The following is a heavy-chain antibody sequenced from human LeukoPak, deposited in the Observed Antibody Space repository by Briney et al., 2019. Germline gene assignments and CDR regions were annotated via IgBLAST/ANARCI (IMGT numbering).Heavy chain of an antibody. V-gene: IGHV4-4*02. J-gene: IGHJ4*02. CDR3: ARARITMVRAIDY. Sequence: SGTLSLTCAVSGGSISSSNWWSWVRQPPGKGLEWIGEIYHSGSTNYNPSLKSRVTISVDKSKNQFSLKLSSVAAADTAVYYCARARITMVRAIDYWGQGTLVTVSS. CDR1: GGSISSSNW. D-gene: IGHD3-10*01. CDR2: IYHSGST.